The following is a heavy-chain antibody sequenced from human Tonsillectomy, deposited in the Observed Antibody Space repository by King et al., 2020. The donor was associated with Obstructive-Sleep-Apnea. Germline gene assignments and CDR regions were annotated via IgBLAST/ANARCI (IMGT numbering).Heavy chain of an antibody. Sequence: LQLQESGPGLVKPSETLSLTCTVSGGSISSSSYYWGWIRQPPGKGLEWIGSIYYSGSTYYNPSLKSRVTISVDTSKNQFSLNLSSVTAADTAVYYCARIRSYYDFWSGYYWFDYWGQGTLVTVSS. CDR2: IYYSGST. J-gene: IGHJ4*02. CDR3: ARIRSYYDFWSGYYWFDY. V-gene: IGHV4-39*01. CDR1: GGSISSSSYY. D-gene: IGHD3-3*01.